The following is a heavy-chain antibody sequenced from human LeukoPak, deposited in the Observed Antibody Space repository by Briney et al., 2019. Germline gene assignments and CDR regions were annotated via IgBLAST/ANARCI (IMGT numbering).Heavy chain of an antibody. V-gene: IGHV3-7*01. J-gene: IGHJ5*02. CDR2: INGVGSEP. CDR3: ARLQIGSGGFGWFDP. Sequence: GGSLRLSCAASGLTFSNYWLGWVRQAPGKGLVWVANINGVGSEPYYGDSLEGRFTISRDNAKNSLYLQMNSLRAEDTAMYYCARLQIGSGGFGWFDPWGQGTLVTVSS. CDR1: GLTFSNYW. D-gene: IGHD2-15*01.